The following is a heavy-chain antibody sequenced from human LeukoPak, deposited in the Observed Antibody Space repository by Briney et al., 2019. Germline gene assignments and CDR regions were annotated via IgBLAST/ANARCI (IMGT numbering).Heavy chain of an antibody. J-gene: IGHJ4*02. CDR2: IYYSGST. CDR3: ARQGDSSGYYNY. D-gene: IGHD3-22*01. CDR1: GGSISSHY. Sequence: SETLSLTCTVSGGSISSHYWRWIRQPPGKGLEWIGYIYYSGSTNYNPSLKSRVTISVDTSKNQFSLKLSSVTAADTVAYYCARQGDSSGYYNYWGQGTLVTVSS. V-gene: IGHV4-59*11.